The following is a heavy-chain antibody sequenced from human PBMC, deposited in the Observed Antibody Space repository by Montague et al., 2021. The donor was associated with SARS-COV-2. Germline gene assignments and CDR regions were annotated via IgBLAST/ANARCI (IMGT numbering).Heavy chain of an antibody. D-gene: IGHD6-19*01. J-gene: IGHJ4*02. V-gene: IGHV4-59*01. Sequence: SETLSLTCTVAGGSIRSYYWGWIRQPPGKGLEWIGKIYSSGSTXXXPSXKGRVTISMDTSKSQFSLKLTSVTAADTAVYYCARHTRGWQPFDFWGQGTLVTVSS. CDR2: IYSSGST. CDR3: ARHTRGWQPFDF. CDR1: GGSIRSYY.